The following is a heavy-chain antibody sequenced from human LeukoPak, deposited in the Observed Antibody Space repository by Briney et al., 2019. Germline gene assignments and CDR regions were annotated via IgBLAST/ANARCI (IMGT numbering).Heavy chain of an antibody. Sequence: ASVKVSCKSSGGTFSSYAISWVRQPPGPGLEWMGRIIPILGIANYAQKFQGRVTITADKSTSAAYMELSSLRSEDTAVYYCARDPLYGGNSGTLFGYWGQGTLVTVS. J-gene: IGHJ4*02. CDR1: GGTFSSYA. CDR2: IIPILGIA. V-gene: IGHV1-69*04. D-gene: IGHD4-23*01. CDR3: ARDPLYGGNSGTLFGY.